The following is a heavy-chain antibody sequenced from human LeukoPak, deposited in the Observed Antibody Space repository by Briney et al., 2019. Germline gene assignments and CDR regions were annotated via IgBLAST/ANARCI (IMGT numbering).Heavy chain of an antibody. CDR2: ISWNSGSI. D-gene: IGHD3-10*01. CDR3: AKDRGPYYYGSGSYPDY. Sequence: GGSLRLSCAASGFTFDDYAMHWVRQAPGKGLEWVSGISWNSGSIGYAYSVKGRFTISRDNAKKSLYLQMNSLRAEDTALYYCAKDRGPYYYGSGSYPDYWGQGTLVTVSS. V-gene: IGHV3-9*01. CDR1: GFTFDDYA. J-gene: IGHJ4*02.